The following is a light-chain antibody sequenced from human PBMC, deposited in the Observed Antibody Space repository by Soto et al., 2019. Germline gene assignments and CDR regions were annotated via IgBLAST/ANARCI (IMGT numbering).Light chain of an antibody. J-gene: IGKJ1*01. CDR3: QQYNSYSGT. Sequence: DIQMTQSPSTLSASVGDRFTITCRASQSISSWLAWYQQKPGKAPKLLIYDASSLESGVPSRFSGSGSGTGFTLTISGLQPDDFATYYCQQYNSYSGTFGQGTKVDIK. CDR2: DAS. V-gene: IGKV1-5*01. CDR1: QSISSW.